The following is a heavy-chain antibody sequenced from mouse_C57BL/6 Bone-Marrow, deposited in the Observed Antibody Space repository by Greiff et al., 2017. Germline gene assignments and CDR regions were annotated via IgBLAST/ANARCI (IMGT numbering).Heavy chain of an antibody. J-gene: IGHJ4*01. CDR2: IYPGSGST. CDR3: VREEGLRPGAMDY. V-gene: IGHV1-55*01. Sequence: VQLQQPGAELVKPGASVKMSCKASGYTFTSYWITWVKQRPGQGLEWIGDIYPGSGSTNYNEKFKSKATLTVDTSSSTAYMQLSSLTSEDSAVYYCVREEGLRPGAMDYWGQGTSVTVSS. CDR1: GYTFTSYW. D-gene: IGHD3-2*02.